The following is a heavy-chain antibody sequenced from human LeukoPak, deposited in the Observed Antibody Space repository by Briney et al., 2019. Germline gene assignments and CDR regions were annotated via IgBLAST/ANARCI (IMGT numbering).Heavy chain of an antibody. Sequence: SQTLSLTCTVSGGSISSGDYYWRWIRQPPGKGLEWIGSIYYSGSTYYNPSLKSRVTISVDTSKNQFSLKLSSVTAADTAVYYCASLVVPAAITDYYMDVWGKGTTVTVSS. V-gene: IGHV4-39*01. CDR1: GGSISSGDYY. CDR2: IYYSGST. CDR3: ASLVVPAAITDYYMDV. J-gene: IGHJ6*03. D-gene: IGHD2-2*02.